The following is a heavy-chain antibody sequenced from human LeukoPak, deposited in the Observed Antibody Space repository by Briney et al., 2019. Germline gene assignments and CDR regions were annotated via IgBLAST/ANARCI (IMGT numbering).Heavy chain of an antibody. CDR3: ARTLTGYSFDY. CDR1: GFAFSSYS. CDR2: ISYSSSTI. J-gene: IGHJ4*02. D-gene: IGHD3-9*01. Sequence: GGSLRLSCAASGFAFSSYSMNWVRQAPGKGLEWVSYISYSSSTIYYADSVKGRFTISRDNAKNSLYLQMNSLRAEDTGVYYCARTLTGYSFDYWGQGTLVTVSS. V-gene: IGHV3-48*04.